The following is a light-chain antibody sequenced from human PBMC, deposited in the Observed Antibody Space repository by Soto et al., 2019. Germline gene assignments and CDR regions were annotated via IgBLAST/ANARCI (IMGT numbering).Light chain of an antibody. CDR1: QSVLYSSNNKNY. J-gene: IGKJ3*01. CDR3: QQYFSVPFT. Sequence: DIVMTQSPDSLAVSLGERATINCKSSQSVLYSSNNKNYLAWYQQKPGQPPKLLIYWASTRESGVPDRFSGSGSGADFTLTISSLQAEDVALYYCQQYFSVPFTFGPGTKVDIQ. V-gene: IGKV4-1*01. CDR2: WAS.